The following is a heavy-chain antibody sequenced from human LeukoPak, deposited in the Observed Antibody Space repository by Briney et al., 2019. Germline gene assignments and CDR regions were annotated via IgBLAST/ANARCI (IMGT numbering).Heavy chain of an antibody. J-gene: IGHJ4*02. CDR1: GFTFSSYA. D-gene: IGHD2-21*02. V-gene: IGHV3-64*01. CDR2: ISSNGGST. CDR3: ARERGGDHFDY. Sequence: PGGSLRLSCAASGFTFSSYAMHWVRQAPGKGLEYVSAISSNGGSTYYANSVKGRFTISRDNSKNTLYLQMNSLRAEDTAVYYCARERGGDHFDYWGQGTLVTVSS.